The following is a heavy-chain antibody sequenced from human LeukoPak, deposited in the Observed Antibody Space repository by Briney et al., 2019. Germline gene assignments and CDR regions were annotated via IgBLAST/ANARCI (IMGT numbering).Heavy chain of an antibody. CDR1: GFTFRNHW. V-gene: IGHV3-74*03. J-gene: IGHJ4*02. CDR3: ARDQRVTGRPDIDY. D-gene: IGHD6-6*01. CDR2: ISSDGSST. Sequence: GGSLRLSCAASGFTFRNHWMHWVRQTPGKGLVWVSRISSDGSSTTYADSVKGRFTISRDNAKNTLYLQMNNLRAEDTAMYYCARDQRVTGRPDIDYWGQGTLVIVSS.